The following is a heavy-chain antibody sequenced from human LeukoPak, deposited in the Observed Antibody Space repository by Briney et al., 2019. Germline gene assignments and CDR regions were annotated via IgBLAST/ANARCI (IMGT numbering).Heavy chain of an antibody. CDR2: ISSSGGST. V-gene: IGHV3-23*01. J-gene: IGHJ4*02. CDR1: GFTFSSYE. Sequence: GGSLRLSCAASGFTFSSYEMNWVRQAPGKGLEWVSYISSSGGSTYYADSVKGRFTISRDNSKNTLYLQINSLRAEDTAVYYCAKGLTVIQYYFDYWGQGTLVTVSS. D-gene: IGHD4-17*01. CDR3: AKGLTVIQYYFDY.